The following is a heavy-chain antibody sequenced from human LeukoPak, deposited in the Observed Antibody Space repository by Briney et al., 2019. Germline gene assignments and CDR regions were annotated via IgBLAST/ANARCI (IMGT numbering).Heavy chain of an antibody. CDR1: GFTFSSYW. V-gene: IGHV3-30*02. Sequence: GGSLRLSCAASGFTFSSYWMSWGRQAPGKGLEWVAYIQYDGSNQQYADSVKGRFSISRDSSKNILYLQMNSLRAEDTAVYYCAKDRCSNGVGCYYYYMDVWGKGTTVTISS. CDR3: AKDRCSNGVGCYYYYMDV. J-gene: IGHJ6*03. CDR2: IQYDGSNQ. D-gene: IGHD2-8*01.